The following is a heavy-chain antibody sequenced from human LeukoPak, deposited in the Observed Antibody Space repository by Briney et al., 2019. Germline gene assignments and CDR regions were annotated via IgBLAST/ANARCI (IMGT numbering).Heavy chain of an antibody. D-gene: IGHD2/OR15-2a*01. J-gene: IGHJ4*02. V-gene: IGHV4-61*02. CDR1: GGSISSGSYY. CDR3: ATQILLCHYY. CDR2: IYTSGST. Sequence: SQTLSLTCTVSGGSISSGSYYGSWIRQPAGKGLEWIGRIYTSGSTNYNPSLKSRVTISVDTSKNQFSLKLSSVTAADTAVYYCATQILLCHYYWGQGTLVTVSS.